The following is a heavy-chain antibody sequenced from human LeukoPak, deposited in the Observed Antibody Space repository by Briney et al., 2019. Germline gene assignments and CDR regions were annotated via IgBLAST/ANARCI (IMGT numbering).Heavy chain of an antibody. CDR2: IIPIFGTA. CDR1: GGTFSSYA. J-gene: IGHJ4*02. Sequence: SVKVSCKASGGTFSSYAISWVRQAPGQGLEWMGGIIPIFGTANYAQKFQGRVTMTEDASTDTAYMELSSLRSEDTAVYYCATVSGWRYFDYWGQGTLVTVSS. V-gene: IGHV1-69*01. D-gene: IGHD6-19*01. CDR3: ATVSGWRYFDY.